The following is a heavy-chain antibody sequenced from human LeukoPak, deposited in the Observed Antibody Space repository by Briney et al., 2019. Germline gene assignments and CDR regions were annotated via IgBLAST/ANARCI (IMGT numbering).Heavy chain of an antibody. CDR1: GFTFSNAW. CDR3: ATCNGDCYFNF. J-gene: IGHJ4*02. Sequence: GGSLRLSCAASGFTFSNAWMNWVRQAPGKGLEWVARVKSKAVGETTSYASPVKGRFSISRDDSRDMVYLQMNSLGTEDTAVYYCATCNGDCYFNFWGQGTLVTVSS. D-gene: IGHD2-21*02. CDR2: VKSKAVGETT. V-gene: IGHV3-15*01.